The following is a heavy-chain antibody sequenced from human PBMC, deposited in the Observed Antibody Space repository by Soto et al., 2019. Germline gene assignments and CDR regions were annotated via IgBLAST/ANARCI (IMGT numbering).Heavy chain of an antibody. CDR1: GGSISSSSYY. Sequence: SETLSLTCTVSGGSISSSSYYWGWIRQPPGKGLEWIGSIYYSGSTYYNPSLKSRVTISVDTSKNQFSLKLSSVTAADTAVYYCARHGAPYSSSWYNWFDPWGQGTLVTVSS. CDR2: IYYSGST. D-gene: IGHD6-13*01. V-gene: IGHV4-39*01. J-gene: IGHJ5*02. CDR3: ARHGAPYSSSWYNWFDP.